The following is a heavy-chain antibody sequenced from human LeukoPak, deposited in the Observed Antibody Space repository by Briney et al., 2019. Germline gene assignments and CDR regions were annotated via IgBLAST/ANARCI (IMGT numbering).Heavy chain of an antibody. CDR3: AKDRNRSDFWSDQGIDI. CDR1: GFAFNSYA. V-gene: IGHV3-30*04. J-gene: IGHJ3*02. CDR2: VSSHGVDK. Sequence: GTSLRLSCAASGFAFNSYAMHWVRQAPGKGLEWLAVVSSHGVDKFYADSVKGRFTISRDNSKNTLYLQMNSLRAEDTAVYYCAKDRNRSDFWSDQGIDIWGQGTMVTVSS. D-gene: IGHD3-3*01.